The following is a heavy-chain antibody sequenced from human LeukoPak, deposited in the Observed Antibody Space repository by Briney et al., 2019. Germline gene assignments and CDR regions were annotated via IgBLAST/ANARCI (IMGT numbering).Heavy chain of an antibody. D-gene: IGHD3-10*01. CDR1: GFTFSSYG. J-gene: IGHJ3*02. CDR3: AKWMVRGVTRTDAFDI. Sequence: PGGSLRLSCAASGFTFSSYGMHWVRQAPGKGLEWVAFISYDGSNKYYADSVKGRFTISRDNSKNTLYLQMNSLRAEDTAVYYCAKWMVRGVTRTDAFDIWGQGTMVTVSS. V-gene: IGHV3-30*18. CDR2: ISYDGSNK.